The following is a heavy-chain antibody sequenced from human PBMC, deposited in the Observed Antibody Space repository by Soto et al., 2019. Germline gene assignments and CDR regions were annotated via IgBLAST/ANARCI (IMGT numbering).Heavy chain of an antibody. D-gene: IGHD5-12*01. Sequence: QEQLVESGGGVVQAGMSLRLSCAASGFTFNFVGMHWVRQAPGKGLEWVAVISYDGSEKYYADSVKGRFTMSRDNSKNMVYLEMSSLRPEDTSVYYCAKERRYSFDAFDIWGHGTMVTVSS. V-gene: IGHV3-30*18. CDR1: GFTFNFVG. CDR3: AKERRYSFDAFDI. J-gene: IGHJ3*02. CDR2: ISYDGSEK.